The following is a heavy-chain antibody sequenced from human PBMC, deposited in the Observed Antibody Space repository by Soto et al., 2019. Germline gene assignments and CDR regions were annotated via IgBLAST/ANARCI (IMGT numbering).Heavy chain of an antibody. Sequence: GAEVKKPGESLKISCKGAGYSFTSYWIGWVRQMPGKGLEWMGIIYPGDSDTRYSPSFQGQVTISADKSISTAYLQWSSLKASDTAMYYCARSVAADTDDFDIWGQGPMVTVSS. D-gene: IGHD6-6*01. CDR3: ARSVAADTDDFDI. J-gene: IGHJ3*02. V-gene: IGHV5-51*01. CDR1: GYSFTSYW. CDR2: IYPGDSDT.